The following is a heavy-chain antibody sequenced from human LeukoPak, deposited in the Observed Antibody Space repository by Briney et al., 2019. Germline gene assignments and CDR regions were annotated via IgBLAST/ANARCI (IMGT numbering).Heavy chain of an antibody. CDR2: ISGSGSSI. D-gene: IGHD1-26*01. CDR3: AKRPMAGSGSSPNRHFDY. J-gene: IGHJ4*02. V-gene: IGHV3-23*01. Sequence: QPGGSLRLSCAASGFTFSSYAMNWVRQAPGEGLEWVSIISGSGSSIYYPDSVNGRFTISRDNSNNTLYLQMNSLRAEDTAVYYCAKRPMAGSGSSPNRHFDYWGQGTLVTVSS. CDR1: GFTFSSYA.